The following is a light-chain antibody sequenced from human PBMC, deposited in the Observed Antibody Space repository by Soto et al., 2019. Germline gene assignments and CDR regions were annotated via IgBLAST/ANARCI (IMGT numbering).Light chain of an antibody. CDR3: QQYTSYGIYT. CDR2: DAS. Sequence: DIQMTQSPSTLSASVGDRVTITCRAIQRISSWLAWYQQKPGKAPKLLIYDASSLESWVPSRFSGSGSGTEFTLTISSLQPDDFATYYCQQYTSYGIYTFGQGTKLEIK. V-gene: IGKV1-5*01. J-gene: IGKJ2*01. CDR1: QRISSW.